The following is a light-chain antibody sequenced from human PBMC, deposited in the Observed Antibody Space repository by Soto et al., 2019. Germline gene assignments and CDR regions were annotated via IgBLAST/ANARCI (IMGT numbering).Light chain of an antibody. J-gene: IGLJ2*01. V-gene: IGLV2-8*01. CDR2: DVT. CDR1: SSDVGGYNY. Sequence: QSVLTQPPSASGSPGQSVTISCTGTSSDVGGYNYVSWYQQHPGKAPKLMIYDVTKRPSGVPDRFSGSKSGNTASLTVSGLQVEDEADYYCSSYAGSNNLVFGGGTKVTVL. CDR3: SSYAGSNNLV.